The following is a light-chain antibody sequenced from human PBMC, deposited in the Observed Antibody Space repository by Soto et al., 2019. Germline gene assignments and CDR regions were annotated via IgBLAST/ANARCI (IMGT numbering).Light chain of an antibody. CDR3: QQYYRTPPT. CDR2: WAS. J-gene: IGKJ2*01. CDR1: QSVLYSSNNKNY. Sequence: DIVMTQSPDSLAVSLGERATINCRSSQSVLYSSNNKNYLAWYQQKSGQPPKLLIYWASTRESGVPDRFSGSGSGTDFTLTISSLQAEDVAVYSCQQYYRTPPTFGQGTKLEIK. V-gene: IGKV4-1*01.